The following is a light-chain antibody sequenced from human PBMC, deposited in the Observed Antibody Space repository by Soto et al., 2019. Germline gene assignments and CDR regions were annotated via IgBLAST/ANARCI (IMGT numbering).Light chain of an antibody. CDR2: RDN. V-gene: IGLV1-47*01. CDR3: ATWDDSLGGPV. CDR1: SSNIGRNY. Sequence: QAVVTQTPSVSGTPGQRVNISCSGSSSNIGRNYVYWYHQFPGMAPKLLIYRDNERPSGVSDRFSGSKSGTSASLAISGLRSGDEADYHCATWDDSLGGPVFGGGTKLTVL. J-gene: IGLJ2*01.